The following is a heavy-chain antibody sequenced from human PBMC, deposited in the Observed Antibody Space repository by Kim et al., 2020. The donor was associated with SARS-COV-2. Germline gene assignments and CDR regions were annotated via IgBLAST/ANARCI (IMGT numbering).Heavy chain of an antibody. CDR3: ARVARGYDSSPYDY. Sequence: ANSVKGRFTISRDNSKNTLYLQMGNLRAEDMAVYYCARVARGYDSSPYDYWGQGTLVTVSS. J-gene: IGHJ4*02. D-gene: IGHD5-12*01. V-gene: IGHV3-64*01.